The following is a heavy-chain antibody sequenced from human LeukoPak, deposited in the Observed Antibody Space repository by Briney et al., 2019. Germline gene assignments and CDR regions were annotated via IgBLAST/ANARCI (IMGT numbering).Heavy chain of an antibody. CDR1: GGSISSGGYY. V-gene: IGHV4-30-2*01. D-gene: IGHD3-16*01. Sequence: SETLSLTCTVSGGSISSGGYYWSWIRQPPGKGLEWIGYIYHSGSTYYNPSLKSRVTISVDRSKNQFSLKLSSVTAADTAVYYCARQPPNDYVWGTQRYYFDYWGQGTLVTVSS. J-gene: IGHJ4*02. CDR3: ARQPPNDYVWGTQRYYFDY. CDR2: IYHSGST.